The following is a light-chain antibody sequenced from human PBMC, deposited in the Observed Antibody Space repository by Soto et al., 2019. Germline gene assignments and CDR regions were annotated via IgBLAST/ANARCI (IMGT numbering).Light chain of an antibody. CDR1: SSDVGAYNY. J-gene: IGLJ1*01. CDR2: EVS. Sequence: ALTQPASVSGSPGQSITISCTGTSSDVGAYNYVSWYQQHPGKAPKLMIYEVSNRPSGVSNRFSGSKSGSTASLTISGLQAEDEADYYCSSHTSSSTPYVFGTGTKVTV. CDR3: SSHTSSSTPYV. V-gene: IGLV2-14*01.